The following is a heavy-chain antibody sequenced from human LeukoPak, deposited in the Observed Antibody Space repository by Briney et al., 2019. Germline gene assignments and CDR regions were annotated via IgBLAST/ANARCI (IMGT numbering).Heavy chain of an antibody. Sequence: SETLSLTCAVSGYSISSGFYWGWIRQPPGKGLEWIGTIHHGGSTYYNLSLKSRLTISVDTSKNQFSLKLSSVTAADTAVYYCARGLESYSGNYYFDYWGQGTLVTVSS. CDR3: ARGLESYSGNYYFDY. V-gene: IGHV4-38-2*01. CDR2: IHHGGST. D-gene: IGHD1-26*01. J-gene: IGHJ4*02. CDR1: GYSISSGFY.